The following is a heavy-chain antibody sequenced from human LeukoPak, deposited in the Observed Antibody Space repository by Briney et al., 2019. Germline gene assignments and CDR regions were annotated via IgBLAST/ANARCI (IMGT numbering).Heavy chain of an antibody. Sequence: GGSLRLSCAASGFTFSSYAMSWVRQAPGKGLEWASYISSSGSTIYYADSVKGRFTISRDNAKSSLYLQMNSLRAEDTAVYYCARGYGDYIFDYWGQGTLVTVSS. CDR2: ISSSGSTI. CDR3: ARGYGDYIFDY. V-gene: IGHV3-48*03. J-gene: IGHJ4*02. D-gene: IGHD4-17*01. CDR1: GFTFSSYA.